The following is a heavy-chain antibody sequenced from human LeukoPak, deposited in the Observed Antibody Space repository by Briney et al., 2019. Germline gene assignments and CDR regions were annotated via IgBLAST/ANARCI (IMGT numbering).Heavy chain of an antibody. CDR1: GYTFTGYY. D-gene: IGHD3-10*01. CDR3: ATDTMVRGIAGLNWFDP. J-gene: IGHJ5*02. CDR2: INPNSGGT. V-gene: IGHV1-2*02. Sequence: ASVKVSCKASGYTFTGYYIHWVRQAPGQGLEWMGWINPNSGGTNYAQKFQGRVTMTRDTSISTAYMELSRLRSDDTAVYYCATDTMVRGIAGLNWFDPWGQGTLVTVSS.